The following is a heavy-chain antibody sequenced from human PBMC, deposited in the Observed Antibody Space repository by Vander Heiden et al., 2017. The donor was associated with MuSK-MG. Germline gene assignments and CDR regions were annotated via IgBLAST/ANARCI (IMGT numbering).Heavy chain of an antibody. Sequence: QVQLVESGGGLVKPGGSLRLSCAASGFPFSDYYMSWIRQAQGKGLEWVSYISSSGSTVYYADSVKGRFTISRDNAKNSLYLQMNSLRAEDTAVYYCARERSIYGTPLGYAFDIWGQGTMVNVAS. CDR3: ARERSIYGTPLGYAFDI. D-gene: IGHD1-1*01. CDR1: GFPFSDYY. J-gene: IGHJ3*02. V-gene: IGHV3-11*01. CDR2: ISSSGSTV.